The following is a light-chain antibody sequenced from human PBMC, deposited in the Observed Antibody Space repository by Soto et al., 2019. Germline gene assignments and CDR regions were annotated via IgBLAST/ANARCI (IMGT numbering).Light chain of an antibody. J-gene: IGLJ2*01. CDR2: SNT. CDR1: SSNIGSHT. Sequence: QSVLTQPPSASGTPGQAIAISCSGGSSNIGSHTVNWYQQLPGTAPRLLIYSNTQRPSGVPDRFSGSKSGTSASLAISGLQSEYGGDYYCAAWDDSLNGVVFGGGTKLTAL. CDR3: AAWDDSLNGVV. V-gene: IGLV1-44*01.